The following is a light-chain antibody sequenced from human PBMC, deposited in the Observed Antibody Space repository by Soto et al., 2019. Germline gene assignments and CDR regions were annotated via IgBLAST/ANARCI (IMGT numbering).Light chain of an antibody. J-gene: IGKJ1*01. Sequence: DIVMTQSPEYLTVSLGERATITCKSSQSVLSSSNNRNYLALYQQKPRQPPTRLIYCASTRGSGVLDRFSGSGSGTDFTLTISSLQAEDVAVFYCQQQYGTPRTFGQGTKVDIK. CDR2: CAS. V-gene: IGKV4-1*01. CDR3: QQQYGTPRT. CDR1: QSVLSSSNNRNY.